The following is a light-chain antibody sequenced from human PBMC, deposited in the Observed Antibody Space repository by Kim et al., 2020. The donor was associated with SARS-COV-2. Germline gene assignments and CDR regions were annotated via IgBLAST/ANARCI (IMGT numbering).Light chain of an antibody. J-gene: IGLJ3*02. CDR1: SSNIGTNS. V-gene: IGLV1-44*01. CDR3: AGWDDNLNAEV. Sequence: GQRVTISCSGASSNIGTNSVHWYQRFPGTAPEVLIYKNNQRPSGVPDRFSGSKSGTSASLAISGLQSEDEGDYYCAGWDDNLNAEVFGGGTQLTVL. CDR2: KNN.